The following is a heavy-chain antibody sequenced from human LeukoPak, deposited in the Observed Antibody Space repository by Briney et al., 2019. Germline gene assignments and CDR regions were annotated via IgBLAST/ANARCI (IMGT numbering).Heavy chain of an antibody. Sequence: GGSLRFSCATSGFSFTDYPMNWLRQAPGKGLEWVSYISSSRSYIYYADSVKGRFTISRDNAKNSLYLQMSSLRVEDTAVYYCAREHSGGGNYYDSSGYYRSFDYWGQGTPVTVSS. CDR1: GFSFTDYP. CDR2: ISSSRSYI. V-gene: IGHV3-21*01. D-gene: IGHD3-22*01. CDR3: AREHSGGGNYYDSSGYYRSFDY. J-gene: IGHJ4*02.